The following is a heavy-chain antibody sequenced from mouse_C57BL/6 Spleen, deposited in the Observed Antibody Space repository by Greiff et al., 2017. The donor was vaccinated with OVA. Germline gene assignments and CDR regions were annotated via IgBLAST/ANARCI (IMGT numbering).Heavy chain of an antibody. Sequence: EVQLVESGGGLVQPGGSLSLSCAASGFTFTDYYMSWVRQPPGKALEWLGFIRNKANGYTTEYSASVKGRFTISRDNSQSILYLQMNALRAEDSATYYCARSGSSYGYYAMDYWGQGTSVTVSS. CDR1: GFTFTDYY. CDR3: ARSGSSYGYYAMDY. J-gene: IGHJ4*01. D-gene: IGHD1-1*01. V-gene: IGHV7-3*01. CDR2: IRNKANGYTT.